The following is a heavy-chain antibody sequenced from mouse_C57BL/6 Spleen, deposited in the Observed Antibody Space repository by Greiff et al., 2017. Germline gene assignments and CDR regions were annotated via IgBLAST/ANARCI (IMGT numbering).Heavy chain of an antibody. CDR3: ASQYDYDGAWFAY. V-gene: IGHV1-82*01. CDR2: IYPGDGDT. J-gene: IGHJ3*01. D-gene: IGHD2-4*01. Sequence: VQLVESGPELVKPGASVKISCKASGYAFSSSWMNWVKQRPGKGLEWIGRIYPGDGDTNYNGKFKGKATLTADKSSSTAYMQLSSLTSEDSAVYFCASQYDYDGAWFAYWGQGTLVTVSA. CDR1: GYAFSSSW.